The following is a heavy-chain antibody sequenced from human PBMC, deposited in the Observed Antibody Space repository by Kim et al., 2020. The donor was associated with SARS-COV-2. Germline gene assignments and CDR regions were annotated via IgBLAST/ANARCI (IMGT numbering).Heavy chain of an antibody. CDR2: VDPANGNT. J-gene: IGHJ6*03. V-gene: IGHV1-8*01. D-gene: IGHD1-7*01. CDR1: GYTFTSYD. Sequence: ASVKVSCKPSGYTFTSYDIVWLRQATGQGLEWMGWVDPANGNTGYAQHFQGRVSMTRETSISTVYLELSSLTSEDTAVYYCARRNYGDYYYYMDFWGKGTTVTVSS. CDR3: ARRNYGDYYYYMDF.